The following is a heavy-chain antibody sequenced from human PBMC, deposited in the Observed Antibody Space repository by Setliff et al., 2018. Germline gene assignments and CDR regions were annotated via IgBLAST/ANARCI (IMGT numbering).Heavy chain of an antibody. CDR2: FFYSGDT. D-gene: IGHD3-10*01. J-gene: IGHJ4*02. Sequence: SETLSLTCTVSGASVRSHYWSWIRQSPEKGLEWIGFFFYSGDTKSNPSLKSRVTMSVXXXKNXFSXKXXXXXAXDTAVYYCARDRTYYGSGTYTRYFDYWGQGTLVTVS. V-gene: IGHV4-59*02. CDR3: ARDRTYYGSGTYTRYFDY. CDR1: GASVRSHY.